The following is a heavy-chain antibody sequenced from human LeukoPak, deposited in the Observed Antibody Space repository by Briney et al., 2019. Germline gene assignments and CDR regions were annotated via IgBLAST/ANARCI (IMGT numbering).Heavy chain of an antibody. CDR1: GFTFSTYG. Sequence: PGGSLRLSCAASGFTFSTYGMHWVRQAPGKGLEWVAFIRYDGNKKYYADSVKGRFTISRDNAKNSLYLQMNSLRAEDTAVYYCARAIAAAGNFAFDIWGQGTMVTVSS. J-gene: IGHJ3*02. D-gene: IGHD6-13*01. V-gene: IGHV3-30*02. CDR3: ARAIAAAGNFAFDI. CDR2: IRYDGNKK.